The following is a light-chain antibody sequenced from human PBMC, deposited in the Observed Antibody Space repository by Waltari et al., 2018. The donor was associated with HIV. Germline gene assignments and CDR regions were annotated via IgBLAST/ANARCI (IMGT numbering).Light chain of an antibody. CDR1: RSVFSTSNRKSH. CDR3: QEFFNFPRT. V-gene: IGKV4-1*01. J-gene: IGKJ1*01. CDR2: WSS. Sequence: IVMTQSPASPPVSLGERAAIHSKSSRSVFSTSNRKSHLAWYQQKPGHPPKVLSYWSSARGIADPYRCTGSGSETDFNLTSRRLQADDVAVYYRQEFFNFPRTYGQGTKVEI.